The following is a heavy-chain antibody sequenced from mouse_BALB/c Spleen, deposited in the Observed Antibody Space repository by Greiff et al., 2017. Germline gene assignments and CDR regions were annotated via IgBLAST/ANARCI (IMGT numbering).Heavy chain of an antibody. CDR1: GYTFTSYT. CDR3: ATQGGLLYYYAMDY. D-gene: IGHD1-1*01. Sequence: VQLQQSAAELARPGASVKMSCKASGYTFTSYTMHWVKQRPGQGLEWIGYINPSSGYTEYNQKFKDKTTLTADKSSSTAYMQLSSLTSEDSAVYYCATQGGLLYYYAMDYWGQGTSVTVSS. CDR2: INPSSGYT. J-gene: IGHJ4*01. V-gene: IGHV1-4*02.